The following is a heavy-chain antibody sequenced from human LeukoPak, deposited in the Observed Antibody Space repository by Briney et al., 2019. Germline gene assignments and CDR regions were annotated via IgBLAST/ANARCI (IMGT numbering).Heavy chain of an antibody. Sequence: GGSLRLSRAASGFTFSDYYMSWIRQAPGKGLEWVSHITSSGSTIYYADSVKGRFTISRDNAKNSLYLQMNSLRAEDTAAYYCAREYGAPYNWFDPWGQGTLVTVSS. CDR3: AREYGAPYNWFDP. J-gene: IGHJ5*02. CDR2: ITSSGSTI. V-gene: IGHV3-11*01. D-gene: IGHD4-17*01. CDR1: GFTFSDYY.